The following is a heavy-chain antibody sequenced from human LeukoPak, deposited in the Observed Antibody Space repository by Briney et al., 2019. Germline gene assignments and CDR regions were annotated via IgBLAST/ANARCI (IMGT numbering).Heavy chain of an antibody. D-gene: IGHD3-22*01. CDR3: AHRGDSSGYCFDY. V-gene: IGHV2-5*02. J-gene: IGHJ4*02. CDR2: ISWDDEK. CDR1: TSGXX. Sequence: TSGXXXXXIXXXPGKXLEXLALISWDDEKRYSPSLKSRLTITKDPSKNQVVLTMTNMDPVDTATYYCAHRGDSSGYCFDYWGQGTLVTVSS.